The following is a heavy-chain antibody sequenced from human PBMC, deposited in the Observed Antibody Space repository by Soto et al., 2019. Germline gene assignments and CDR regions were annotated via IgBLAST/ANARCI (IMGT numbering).Heavy chain of an antibody. V-gene: IGHV3-74*01. CDR2: INSDGSST. J-gene: IGHJ5*02. Sequence: GGSLRLSCTASGFTFSSYWMHWVRQAPGKGLVWVSRINSDGSSTSYADSVKGRFTISRDNAKNTLYLQMNSLRAEDTAVYYCVRGSFCTTTTCYNLAWFAPWGQGTLVTVSS. D-gene: IGHD2-2*02. CDR3: VRGSFCTTTTCYNLAWFAP. CDR1: GFTFSSYW.